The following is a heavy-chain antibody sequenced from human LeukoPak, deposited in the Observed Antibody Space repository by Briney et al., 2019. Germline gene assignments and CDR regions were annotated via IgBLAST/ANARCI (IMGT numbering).Heavy chain of an antibody. CDR3: ARGTGGRVATISYYYYGMDV. Sequence: GGSLRLSCAASGFTFSSYAVHWVRQAPGKGLEWVALISYHGSNKYYADSVKGRFTISRDNSKNTLYLQINSLIPEDTAVYYCARGTGGRVATISYYYYGMDVWGPGTTVTVSS. D-gene: IGHD5-12*01. CDR1: GFTFSSYA. CDR2: ISYHGSNK. V-gene: IGHV3-30-3*01. J-gene: IGHJ6*02.